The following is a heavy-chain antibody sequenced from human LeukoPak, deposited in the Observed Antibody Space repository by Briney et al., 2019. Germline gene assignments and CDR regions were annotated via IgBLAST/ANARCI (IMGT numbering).Heavy chain of an antibody. D-gene: IGHD6-19*01. J-gene: IGHJ4*02. V-gene: IGHV4-59*01. CDR1: GGSISGWY. Sequence: SETLSLTCTVSGGSISGWYWSWIRQPPGKGLEWIGYIYGSGYTNYNPSLKSRVTMSIDTSKNHFSLKLTSVTAADTVTYYCARETSLAGFASGLGFNYWGQGILVTVSS. CDR3: ARETSLAGFASGLGFNY. CDR2: IYGSGYT.